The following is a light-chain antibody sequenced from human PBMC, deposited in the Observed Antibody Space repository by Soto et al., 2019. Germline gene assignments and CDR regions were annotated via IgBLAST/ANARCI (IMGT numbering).Light chain of an antibody. CDR2: SNN. Sequence: QSVLTQPPSASGTPGQRVTISCSGSSSNIGTNAVNWYQQLPGTAPKLLIYSNNQRPSEVPDRFSGSKSGTSASLAISGLQSEDEADYYCAAWDDSLDGVEFGGGTKLTVL. CDR1: SSNIGTNA. J-gene: IGLJ2*01. CDR3: AAWDDSLDGVE. V-gene: IGLV1-44*01.